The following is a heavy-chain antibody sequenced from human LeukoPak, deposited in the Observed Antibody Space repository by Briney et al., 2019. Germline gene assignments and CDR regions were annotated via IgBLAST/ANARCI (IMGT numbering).Heavy chain of an antibody. V-gene: IGHV3-23*01. J-gene: IGHJ4*02. CDR2: ISGSGGST. Sequence: GGSLRLXCAASGFTFSSYAMSWVRRAPGKGLEWVSAISGSGGSTYYAESVKGRFTISRDNSKNTLYLQMNSLRAEDTAVYYCAKARSGWCQFDYWGQGALVTVSS. CDR1: GFTFSSYA. D-gene: IGHD6-19*01. CDR3: AKARSGWCQFDY.